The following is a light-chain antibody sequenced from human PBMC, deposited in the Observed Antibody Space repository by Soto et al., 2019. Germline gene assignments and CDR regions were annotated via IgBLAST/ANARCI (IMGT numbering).Light chain of an antibody. V-gene: IGLV1-40*01. CDR1: RSNIGAGYD. Sequence: QPVLTQPPSVSGAPGQRVTISCTGSRSNIGAGYDVHWYQQHPGTAPKLLIFDNNNRPSGVPDRFSGSKSDTSASLAITGLQAEDEADYYCQSYDNSLSGDVVFGGGTKVTVL. CDR2: DNN. J-gene: IGLJ2*01. CDR3: QSYDNSLSGDVV.